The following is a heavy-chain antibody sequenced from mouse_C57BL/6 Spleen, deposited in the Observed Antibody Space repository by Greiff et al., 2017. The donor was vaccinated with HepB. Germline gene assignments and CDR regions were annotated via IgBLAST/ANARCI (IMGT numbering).Heavy chain of an antibody. CDR1: GYAFTNYL. D-gene: IGHD4-1*01. CDR2: INPGSGGT. V-gene: IGHV1-54*01. J-gene: IGHJ2*01. CDR3: ARSGLGYYFDY. Sequence: VQRVESGAELVRPGTSVKVSCKASGYAFTNYLIEWVKQRPGQGLEWIGVINPGSGGTNYNEKFKGKATLTADKSSSTAYMQLSSLTSEDSAVYFCARSGLGYYFDYWGQGTTLTVSS.